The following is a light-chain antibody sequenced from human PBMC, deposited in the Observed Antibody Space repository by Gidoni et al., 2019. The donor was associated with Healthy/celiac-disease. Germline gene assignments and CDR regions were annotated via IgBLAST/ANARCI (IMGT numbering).Light chain of an antibody. V-gene: IGKV2-28*01. CDR2: LGS. Sequence: DIVMTPSPLSLPVTPGEPASISCRSSQSLLHSNGYTYLDWYLQKPGQSPQLLIYLGSNRASGVPDRFSGSGSGTDFTLKISRVEAEDVGVYYCMQALQTPSITFGQGTRLEIK. CDR1: QSLLHSNGYTY. J-gene: IGKJ5*01. CDR3: MQALQTPSIT.